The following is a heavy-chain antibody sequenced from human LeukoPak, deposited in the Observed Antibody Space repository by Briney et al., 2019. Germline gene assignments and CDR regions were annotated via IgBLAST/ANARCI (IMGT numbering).Heavy chain of an antibody. Sequence: SETLSLTCAVSGGSISSGGYSWSWIRQPPGKGLEWIGYIYHSGSTYYNPSLKSRVTISVDRSKNQFSLKLSSVTAADTAVYYCARAVSPVGDAFDILGPRDNGHRLF. V-gene: IGHV4-30-2*01. CDR1: GGSISSGGYS. CDR2: IYHSGST. D-gene: IGHD3-10*01. J-gene: IGHJ3*02. CDR3: ARAVSPVGDAFDI.